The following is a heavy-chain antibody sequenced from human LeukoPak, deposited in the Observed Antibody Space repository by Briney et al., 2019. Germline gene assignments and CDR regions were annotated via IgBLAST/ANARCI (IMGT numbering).Heavy chain of an antibody. D-gene: IGHD2-2*01. CDR2: ISGSGGNT. J-gene: IGHJ3*01. CDR1: GFTFSSYA. V-gene: IGHV3-23*01. Sequence: GGSLRLSCAASGFTFSSYAMSWVRQATGKGLEWVSAISGSGGNTYYADSVKGRFTISRDNSKNTLYLQMNSLRAEDTAVYYCAKYERATSDAFDVWGQGTMVAVSS. CDR3: AKYERATSDAFDV.